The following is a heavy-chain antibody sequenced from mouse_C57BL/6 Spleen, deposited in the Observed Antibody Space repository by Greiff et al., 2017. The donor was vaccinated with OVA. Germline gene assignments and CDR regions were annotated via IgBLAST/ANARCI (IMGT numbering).Heavy chain of an antibody. CDR2: ISDGGSYT. D-gene: IGHD4-1*01. CDR3: ARGTGTVFDY. CDR1: GFTFSSYA. V-gene: IGHV5-4*03. Sequence: DVKLQESGGGLVKPGGSLKLSCAASGFTFSSYAMSWVRQTPEKRLEWVATISDGGSYTYYPDNVKGRFTISRDNAKNNLYLQMSHLKSEDTAMYYCARGTGTVFDYWGQGTTLTVSS. J-gene: IGHJ2*01.